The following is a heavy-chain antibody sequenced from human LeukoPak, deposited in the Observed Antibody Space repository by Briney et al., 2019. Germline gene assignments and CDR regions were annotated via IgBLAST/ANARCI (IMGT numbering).Heavy chain of an antibody. Sequence: PGGSLRLSCAASGFTFSSYDMHWVRQAPGKGLEWVAVIRYGGSNKYYADSVKGRFTISRDNSKNTLYLQMNSLSAEDTAGYYCASHYGSGSNGPDYWGQGTLVTVSS. CDR1: GFTFSSYD. D-gene: IGHD3-10*01. CDR2: IRYGGSNK. CDR3: ASHYGSGSNGPDY. V-gene: IGHV3-30*02. J-gene: IGHJ4*02.